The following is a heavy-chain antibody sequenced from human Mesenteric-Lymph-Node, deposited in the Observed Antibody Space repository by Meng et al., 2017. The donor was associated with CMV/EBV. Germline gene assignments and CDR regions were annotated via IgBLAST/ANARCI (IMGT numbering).Heavy chain of an antibody. CDR3: ARGIYSGYDTKYYYYGMDV. V-gene: IGHV3-7*01. Sequence: GESLKISCAASGFTFSSYWMTWVRQAPGKGLEWVANIKPDGSETYYVDSVKGRFTISRDNAKKSLYLQMNSLRAEDTAVYYCARGIYSGYDTKYYYYGMDVWGQGTTVTVSS. D-gene: IGHD5-12*01. CDR1: GFTFSSYW. CDR2: IKPDGSET. J-gene: IGHJ6*02.